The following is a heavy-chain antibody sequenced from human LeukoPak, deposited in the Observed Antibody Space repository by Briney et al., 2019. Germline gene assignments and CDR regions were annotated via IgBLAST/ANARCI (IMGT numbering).Heavy chain of an antibody. D-gene: IGHD3-10*01. V-gene: IGHV1-46*01. CDR1: GYTFTSYY. J-gene: IGHJ6*02. CDR2: INPIGVRT. Sequence: GASVKVSCKASGYTFTSYYMHWVRQAPEQGLEWLGIINPIGVRTSSAQKFQGRVTMTRDTSTSTVYMELSSLRSEDTAVYYCARDEDEGRWFGELFFGVPYYYYGMDVWGQGTTVTVSS. CDR3: ARDEDEGRWFGELFFGVPYYYYGMDV.